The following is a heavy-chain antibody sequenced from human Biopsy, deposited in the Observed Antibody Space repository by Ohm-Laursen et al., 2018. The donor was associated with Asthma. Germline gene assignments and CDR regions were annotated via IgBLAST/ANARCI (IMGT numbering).Heavy chain of an antibody. V-gene: IGHV3-30*01. CDR1: VFSFSNFA. D-gene: IGHD1-1*01. Sequence: SLRLSCAASVFSFSNFAIHWVCQAPGKGLAWVGVISKDASTQDYADSVKGRFTMARDNSKNTLDLQMNSLREEDTAVYYCVRDGTDDAFDIWGQGTVVSVSS. CDR3: VRDGTDDAFDI. CDR2: ISKDASTQ. J-gene: IGHJ3*02.